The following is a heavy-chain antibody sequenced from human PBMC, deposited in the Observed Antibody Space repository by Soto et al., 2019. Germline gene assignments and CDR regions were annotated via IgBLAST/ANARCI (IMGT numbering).Heavy chain of an antibody. CDR3: ARESSGTQYFDY. D-gene: IGHD6-19*01. J-gene: IGHJ4*02. Sequence: QVQLEQSGAEVKKPGASMKVSCQASGYTFTSYYIHWVRQAPGQGLEWMGVSHVGPDTTMYAQKFQGRVTITRDTSTSTVYMELSSLISEDTAVYFCARESSGTQYFDYWGQGTLVTVSS. CDR1: GYTFTSYY. CDR2: SHVGPDTT. V-gene: IGHV1-46*01.